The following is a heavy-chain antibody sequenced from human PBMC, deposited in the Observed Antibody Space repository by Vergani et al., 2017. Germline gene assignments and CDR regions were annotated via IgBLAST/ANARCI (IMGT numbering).Heavy chain of an antibody. Sequence: EVQLVESGGGLVKPGGSLRLSCAASGFTFSSYSMNWVRQAPGKGLEWVSSISSSSSYIYYADSVKGRFTISRDNAKNSLYLQMNSLRAEDTAVYYCARSDFWNGYTPKYYYYYYMDVWGKGTTVTVSS. CDR1: GFTFSSYS. CDR2: ISSSSSYI. V-gene: IGHV3-21*01. D-gene: IGHD3-3*01. J-gene: IGHJ6*03. CDR3: ARSDFWNGYTPKYYYYYYMDV.